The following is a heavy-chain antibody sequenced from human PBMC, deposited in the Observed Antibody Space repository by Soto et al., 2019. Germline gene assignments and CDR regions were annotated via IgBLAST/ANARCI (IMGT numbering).Heavy chain of an antibody. J-gene: IGHJ3*02. V-gene: IGHV4-39*01. CDR2: IYYSGRT. CDR3: ARHPKYYDMLTCSHHAFDI. CDR1: GGSISSSSDY. Sequence: QLQLQESGPGLVKPSETLSLTCTVSGGSISSSSDYWGWIRQPTGKGLEWIGSIYYSGRTYYNPSLKRRATIYGDTAKSKCYLKLSAVTAADTAVYYCARHPKYYDMLTCSHHAFDIWGQGTMVTVSS. D-gene: IGHD3-9*01.